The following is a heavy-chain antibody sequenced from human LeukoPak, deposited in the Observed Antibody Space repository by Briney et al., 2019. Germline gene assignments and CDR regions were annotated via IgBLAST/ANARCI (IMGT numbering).Heavy chain of an antibody. CDR2: ISPSGDST. J-gene: IGHJ4*02. CDR1: GNTFTTYY. CDR3: ARAYNYYDSSGYYLGYYFDY. D-gene: IGHD3-22*01. V-gene: IGHV1-46*01. Sequence: ASVKVSCKTSGNTFTTYYMHWVRQAPGQGLEWMGIISPSGDSTTYAQKFQGRITMTRDTSASTAYMELSSLRSEDMAVYYCARAYNYYDSSGYYLGYYFDYWGQGTLVTVSS.